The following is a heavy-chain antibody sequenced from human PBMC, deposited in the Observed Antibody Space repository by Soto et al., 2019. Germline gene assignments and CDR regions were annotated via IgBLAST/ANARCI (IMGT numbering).Heavy chain of an antibody. CDR2: ASYTGSS. J-gene: IGHJ3*01. D-gene: IGHD3-10*01. V-gene: IGHV4-30-4*01. CDR1: GGSTRTGNFF. CDR3: TTSGAAAEEDPLDV. Sequence: SETLSRTSTVSGGSTRTGNFFSSWIPQPPGKGLECIGYASYTGSSYYNPSLQSRVSISEDTSKNMFSLTLRSVTAADTAVYYCTTSGAAAEEDPLDVWGQGTMGTVSS.